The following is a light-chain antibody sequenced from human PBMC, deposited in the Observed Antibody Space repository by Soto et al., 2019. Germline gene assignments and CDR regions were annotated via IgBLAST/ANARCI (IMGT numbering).Light chain of an antibody. J-gene: IGKJ1*01. V-gene: IGKV3-20*01. CDR2: GAS. CDR1: QSVSSNY. Sequence: EIVLTQSPGTLSLSPGERATLSCRASQSVSSNYLAWYQQKPGQAPRLLIFGASNRATDIPDRFSGSGSGTDFTLNISRLEPEDFEVYFFQQYGSSVQTLGQGTTVDFK. CDR3: QQYGSSVQT.